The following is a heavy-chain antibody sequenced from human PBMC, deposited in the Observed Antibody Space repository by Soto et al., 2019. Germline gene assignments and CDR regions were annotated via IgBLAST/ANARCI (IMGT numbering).Heavy chain of an antibody. CDR3: AKDWRYSSGWAHYFDY. Sequence: EVQLLESGGGLVQPGGSLRLSCAASGFTFSSYAMSWVRQAPGKGLEWVSAISGSGGSTYYADSVKGRFTISRDNSKNTLYLQMNSLRAEDTAVYYCAKDWRYSSGWAHYFDYWGQGTLVTVSS. CDR2: ISGSGGST. D-gene: IGHD6-19*01. CDR1: GFTFSSYA. J-gene: IGHJ4*02. V-gene: IGHV3-23*01.